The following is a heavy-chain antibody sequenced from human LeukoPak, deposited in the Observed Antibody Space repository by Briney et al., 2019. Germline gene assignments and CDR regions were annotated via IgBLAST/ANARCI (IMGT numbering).Heavy chain of an antibody. D-gene: IGHD1-26*01. J-gene: IGHJ3*02. CDR2: IIPILGIA. Sequence: SVKVSCKASGGTFSSYTISWVRQAPGQGLEWMGRIIPILGIANYAQKFQGRVTITADKSTSTAYMELSSLRSEDTAVYYCARDQSGSYPHDAFDIWGQGTMVTVSS. CDR1: GGTFSSYT. V-gene: IGHV1-69*04. CDR3: ARDQSGSYPHDAFDI.